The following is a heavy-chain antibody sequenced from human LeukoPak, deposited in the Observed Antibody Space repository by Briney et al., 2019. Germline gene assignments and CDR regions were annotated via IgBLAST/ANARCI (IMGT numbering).Heavy chain of an antibody. CDR3: AREKSSTDYFDY. CDR2: IYYSGST. V-gene: IGHV4-61*01. J-gene: IGHJ4*02. CDR1: GGSVSSGSYY. D-gene: IGHD4-17*01. Sequence: SETLSLTCTVPGGSVSSGSYYWSWIRQPPGKGLEWIGYIYYSGSTNYNPSLKSRVTISVDTSKNQFSLKLSSVTAADTAVYYCAREKSSTDYFDYWGQGTLVTVSS.